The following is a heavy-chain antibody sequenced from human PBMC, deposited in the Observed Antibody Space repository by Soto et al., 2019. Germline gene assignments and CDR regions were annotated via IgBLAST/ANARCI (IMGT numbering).Heavy chain of an antibody. D-gene: IGHD2-15*01. CDR3: ARVGRYCSGGSCYGSCDY. Sequence: ASVKVSCKASGYTFTSYAMHWVRQAPGQRLEWMGWINAGNGNTKYSQKFQGRVTITRDTSASTAYMELSSLRSEDTAVYYCARVGRYCSGGSCYGSCDYWGQGTLVTVSS. CDR2: INAGNGNT. CDR1: GYTFTSYA. V-gene: IGHV1-3*01. J-gene: IGHJ4*02.